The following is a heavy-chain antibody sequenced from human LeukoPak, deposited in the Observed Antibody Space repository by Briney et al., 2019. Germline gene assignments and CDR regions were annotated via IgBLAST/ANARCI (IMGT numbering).Heavy chain of an antibody. CDR3: ATTEIWSGYYPPGY. CDR2: FDPEDGET. Sequence: GASVKVSCKVSGYTLTELSMHLVRQAPGKGLEWMGGFDPEDGETIYAQKFQGRVTMTEDTSTDTAYMELSSLRSEDTAVYYCATTEIWSGYYPPGYWGQGTLVTVSS. CDR1: GYTLTELS. V-gene: IGHV1-24*01. J-gene: IGHJ4*02. D-gene: IGHD3-3*01.